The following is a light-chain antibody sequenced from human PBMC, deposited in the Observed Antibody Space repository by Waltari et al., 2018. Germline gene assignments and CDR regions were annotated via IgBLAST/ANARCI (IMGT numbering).Light chain of an antibody. V-gene: IGKV3-20*01. J-gene: IGKJ1*01. Sequence: EIVLTQSPGTLSLSSGERDTISCRASQSVSSSSLAWYQQTPGQAPRLLIYGAISRATGIPARFSGSGSGTDFTLTISRLEPEDFAVYYCQQYGSSPWTFGQGTKVEIK. CDR1: QSVSSSS. CDR3: QQYGSSPWT. CDR2: GAI.